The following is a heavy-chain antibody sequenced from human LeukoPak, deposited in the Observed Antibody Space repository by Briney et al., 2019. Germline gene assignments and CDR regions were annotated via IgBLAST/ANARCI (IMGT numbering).Heavy chain of an antibody. CDR3: ARDVADSSGWSYAFDI. CDR2: ISTSSSYI. CDR1: GFTFSSYS. D-gene: IGHD6-19*01. Sequence: GGSLRLSCAASGFTFSSYSMNWVRQAPGKGLEWVASISTSSSYIYYADSLKGRFTISRDNAKNSMYLQMNSLRAEDTAVYYCARDVADSSGWSYAFDIWGQGTMVTVSS. V-gene: IGHV3-21*01. J-gene: IGHJ3*02.